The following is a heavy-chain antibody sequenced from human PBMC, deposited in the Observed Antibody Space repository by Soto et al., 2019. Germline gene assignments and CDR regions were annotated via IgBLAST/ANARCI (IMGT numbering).Heavy chain of an antibody. CDR2: ISHNVSIQ. CDR3: VRGSLLH. J-gene: IGHJ4*02. Sequence: GGSLRLSCAASGLSFSNYAMHWVRQAPGKGLEWVTMISHNVSIQFYADSVKGRFTISRDNSKDTLYLQMNSLTPADTAVYYCVRGSLLHWGQGTSVTVSS. V-gene: IGHV3-30*04. CDR1: GLSFSNYA.